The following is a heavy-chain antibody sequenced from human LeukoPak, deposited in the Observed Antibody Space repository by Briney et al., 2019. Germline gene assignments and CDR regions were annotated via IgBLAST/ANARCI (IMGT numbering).Heavy chain of an antibody. Sequence: GGSLRLSCAASGFTFSSYAMSWVRHAPGKGLEWVSAISGSGGSTYYADSVKGRFTISRDNSKNTLYLQMNSLRIEDTALYYCSKDISAGGLDVWGPGTPVTVSS. V-gene: IGHV3-23*01. CDR3: SKDISAGGLDV. D-gene: IGHD3-16*02. J-gene: IGHJ6*02. CDR1: GFTFSSYA. CDR2: ISGSGGST.